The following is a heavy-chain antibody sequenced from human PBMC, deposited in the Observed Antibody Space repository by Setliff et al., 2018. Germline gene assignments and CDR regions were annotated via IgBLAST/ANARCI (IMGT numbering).Heavy chain of an antibody. CDR3: TTDSGSYRLWYYYYYMDV. CDR2: ISSSGSTI. D-gene: IGHD1-26*01. J-gene: IGHJ6*03. Sequence: GGSLRLSCAASGFTFSNAWMSWVRQAPGKGLEWVSHISSSGSTIYYADSVKGRFTISRDNAKNSLYLQMNGLRAEDTAVYYCTTDSGSYRLWYYYYYMDVWGKGTTVTVSS. V-gene: IGHV3-48*01. CDR1: GFTFSNAW.